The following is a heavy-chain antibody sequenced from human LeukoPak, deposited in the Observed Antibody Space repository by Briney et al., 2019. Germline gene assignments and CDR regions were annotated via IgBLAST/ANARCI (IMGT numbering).Heavy chain of an antibody. Sequence: SLRLSCAASGFTFSTYEMNWVRQAPGKGLEWGSYISSSGSTIYYADSVKGRFTISRDNAKNSLYLQMNSLRAEDMAVYYCARLEAFYDNIVYWGQGTLVTVSS. CDR2: ISSSGSTI. CDR1: GFTFSTYE. V-gene: IGHV3-48*03. D-gene: IGHD5/OR15-5a*01. J-gene: IGHJ4*02. CDR3: ARLEAFYDNIVY.